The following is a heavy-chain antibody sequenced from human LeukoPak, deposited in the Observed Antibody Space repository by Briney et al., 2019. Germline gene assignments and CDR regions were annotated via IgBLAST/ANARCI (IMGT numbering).Heavy chain of an antibody. CDR1: GFTFSNAW. J-gene: IGHJ4*02. Sequence: PGGSLRLSCAASGFTFSNAWMSWIRQAPGKGLEWVSYISSSGSTIYYADSVKGRLTISRDNAKNSLYLQMNSLRAEDTAVYYCARARIDSSYYDFWSGQFDYWGQGTLVTVSS. V-gene: IGHV3-11*01. CDR3: ARARIDSSYYDFWSGQFDY. CDR2: ISSSGSTI. D-gene: IGHD3-3*01.